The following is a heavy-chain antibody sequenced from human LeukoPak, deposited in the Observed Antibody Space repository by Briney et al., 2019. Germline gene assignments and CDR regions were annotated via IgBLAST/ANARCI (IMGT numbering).Heavy chain of an antibody. CDR1: GGSISNYY. D-gene: IGHD6-13*01. CDR3: ARDGQQLGVDY. Sequence: PSETLSLTCTVSGGSISNYYWSWIRQPPGKGLEWIGYIFYSGTTNYNPSLKSRVTISLDTSKNQFSLKLSSVTAADTAVYYCARDGQQLGVDYWGQGSLVTVSS. V-gene: IGHV4-59*12. CDR2: IFYSGTT. J-gene: IGHJ4*02.